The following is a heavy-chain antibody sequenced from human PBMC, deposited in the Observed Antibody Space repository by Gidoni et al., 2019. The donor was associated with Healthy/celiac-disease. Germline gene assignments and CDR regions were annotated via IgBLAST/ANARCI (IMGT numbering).Heavy chain of an antibody. CDR3: ARRRRAPPGGDYFDY. Sequence: EVQLVQSGAEVKKPGESLKISCQGSGYSFTSYWIGWVRQMPGKGLEWMGIIYPGDSDTRYSPSFQGQVTISAVKSISTAYLQWSSLKASDTAMYYCARRRRAPPGGDYFDYWGQGTLVTVSS. CDR2: IYPGDSDT. D-gene: IGHD3-10*01. J-gene: IGHJ4*02. CDR1: GYSFTSYW. V-gene: IGHV5-51*03.